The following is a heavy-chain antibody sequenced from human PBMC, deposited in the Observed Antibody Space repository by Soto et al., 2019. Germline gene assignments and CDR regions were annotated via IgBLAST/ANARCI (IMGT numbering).Heavy chain of an antibody. Sequence: GGSLRLSCAASGFTFSSYSMNWVRQAPGKGLEWVSSISSSSSYIYYADSVKGRFTISRDNAKNSLYLQMNSLRAEDTAVYYCASIVAATGLNWFDPWGQGTLVTVSS. D-gene: IGHD2-15*01. J-gene: IGHJ5*02. CDR2: ISSSSSYI. CDR3: ASIVAATGLNWFDP. CDR1: GFTFSSYS. V-gene: IGHV3-21*01.